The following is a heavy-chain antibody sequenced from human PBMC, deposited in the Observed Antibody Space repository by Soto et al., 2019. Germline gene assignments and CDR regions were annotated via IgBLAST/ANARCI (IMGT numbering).Heavy chain of an antibody. CDR1: GFTFSRFG. J-gene: IGHJ6*02. Sequence: QVQLVESGGGVVQPGRSLRLSCAASGFTFSRFGMHWVRQAPGEGLEWVTFISYDGGNTEYADSVKGRFTVSRDNSKNTLYLQMNGLRSEDTAVYYCAKDRRADWESYYYYAMDVWGQGTTVTVSS. V-gene: IGHV3-30*18. CDR3: AKDRRADWESYYYYAMDV. CDR2: ISYDGGNT. D-gene: IGHD1-26*01.